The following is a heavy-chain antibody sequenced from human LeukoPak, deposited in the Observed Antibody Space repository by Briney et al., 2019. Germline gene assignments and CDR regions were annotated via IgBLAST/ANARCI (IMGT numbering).Heavy chain of an antibody. D-gene: IGHD6-13*01. CDR3: ACPSSSWSSYYYMDV. Sequence: PSETLSLTCTVSGASISSTSYYWGWIRQPPGKGLEWIGSTYYRGTTYYNPSLKSRVTISVDTSRNQFSLQLSSVTAADTAVYYCACPSSSWSSYYYMDVWGKGTTVTVSS. V-gene: IGHV4-39*07. J-gene: IGHJ6*03. CDR2: TYYRGTT. CDR1: GASISSTSYY.